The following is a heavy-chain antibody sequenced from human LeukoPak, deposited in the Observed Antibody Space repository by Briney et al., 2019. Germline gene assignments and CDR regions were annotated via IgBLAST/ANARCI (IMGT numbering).Heavy chain of an antibody. CDR1: GGSVSSSSYY. CDR3: ARDRGYYDSSGSNWFDP. J-gene: IGHJ5*02. Sequence: SETLSLTCTVSGGSVSSSSYYWGWIRQPPGKGLEWIGSIYYSGSTYYNPSLKSRVTISVDTSKNQFSLKLSSVTAADTAVYYCARDRGYYDSSGSNWFDPWGQGTLVTVSS. D-gene: IGHD3-22*01. V-gene: IGHV4-39*07. CDR2: IYYSGST.